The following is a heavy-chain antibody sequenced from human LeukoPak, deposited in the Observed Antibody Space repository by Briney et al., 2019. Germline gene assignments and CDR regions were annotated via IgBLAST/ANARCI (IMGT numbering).Heavy chain of an antibody. V-gene: IGHV3-23*01. CDR2: ISASGGST. D-gene: IGHD3-10*01. CDR3: AKNYGSGSSVKYYYYMDV. J-gene: IGHJ6*03. CDR1: GFTFSSYA. Sequence: PGGSLRLSCAASGFTFSSYAMSWVRQAPKKGLEWVSVISASGGSTNYADSVKGRVTISRDNSKNTLYPQMNSLRAEDTAVYYCAKNYGSGSSVKYYYYMDVWGKGTTVTVSS.